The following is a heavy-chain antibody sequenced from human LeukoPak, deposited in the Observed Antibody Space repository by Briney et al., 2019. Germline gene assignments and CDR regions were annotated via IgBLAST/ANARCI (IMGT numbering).Heavy chain of an antibody. D-gene: IGHD3-10*01. CDR1: GFTFSSYA. V-gene: IGHV3-23*01. CDR3: AKEAGSITMVRGVENWFDP. J-gene: IGHJ5*02. Sequence: GGSLRLSCAASGFTFSSYAMSWVRQAPGKGLEWVSAISGSGGSTYYADSVKGRFTISRDNSKNTLYLQMNSLRAEDTAVYYCAKEAGSITMVRGVENWFDPWGQGTLVTVSS. CDR2: ISGSGGST.